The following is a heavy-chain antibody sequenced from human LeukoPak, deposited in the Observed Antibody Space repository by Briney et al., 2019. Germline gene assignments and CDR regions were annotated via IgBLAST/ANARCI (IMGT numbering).Heavy chain of an antibody. V-gene: IGHV3-33*01. CDR2: IWYDGSNK. Sequence: VRQAPGXGXEWVXVIWYDGSNKYYADSAKGRFTISRDNSKNTLYLQMNSLRAEDTAVYYCARDRSGYSYGNGMDVWGQGTTVTVSS. J-gene: IGHJ6*02. D-gene: IGHD5-18*01. CDR3: ARDRSGYSYGNGMDV.